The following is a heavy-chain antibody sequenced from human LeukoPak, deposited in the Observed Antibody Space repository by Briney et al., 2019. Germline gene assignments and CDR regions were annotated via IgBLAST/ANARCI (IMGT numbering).Heavy chain of an antibody. CDR1: GGSISSSNW. J-gene: IGHJ6*02. CDR3: ARVRWVVASYGMDV. Sequence: SETLSLTCAVSGGSISSSNWWSWVRQPPGKGLEWIGETYYSGSTNYNPSLKSRVTISVDKSKNQFSLKLSSVTAADTAVYYCARVRWVVASYGMDVWGQGTTVTVSS. D-gene: IGHD2-15*01. V-gene: IGHV4-4*02. CDR2: TYYSGST.